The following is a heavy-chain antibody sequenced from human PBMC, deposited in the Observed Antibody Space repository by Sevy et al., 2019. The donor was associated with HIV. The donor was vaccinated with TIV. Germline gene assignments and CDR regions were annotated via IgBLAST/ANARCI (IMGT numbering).Heavy chain of an antibody. V-gene: IGHV3-33*01. CDR1: GFTFSSYG. CDR3: AREEGSGSRGYMDV. CDR2: IWYDGSNK. J-gene: IGHJ6*03. Sequence: GGFLRLSCAASGFTFSSYGMHWVRQAPGKGLEWVAVIWYDGSNKYYADSVKGRFTISRDNSKNTLYLQMNSLRAEDTAVYYCAREEGSGSRGYMDVWGKGTTVTVSS. D-gene: IGHD3-10*01.